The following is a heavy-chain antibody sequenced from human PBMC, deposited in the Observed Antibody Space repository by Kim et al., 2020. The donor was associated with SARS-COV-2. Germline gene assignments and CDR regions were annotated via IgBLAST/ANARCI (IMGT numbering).Heavy chain of an antibody. CDR1: GYTFTGYY. CDR2: INPNSGGT. V-gene: IGHV1-2*02. CDR3: ASNVVVPVLRFLEWSPVFDP. J-gene: IGHJ5*02. D-gene: IGHD3-3*01. Sequence: ASVKVSCKASGYTFTGYYMHWVRQAPGQGLEWMGWINPNSGGTNYAQKFQGRVTMTRDTSISTAYMELSRLRSDDTAVYYCASNVVVPVLRFLEWSPVFDPWGQGTLVTVSS.